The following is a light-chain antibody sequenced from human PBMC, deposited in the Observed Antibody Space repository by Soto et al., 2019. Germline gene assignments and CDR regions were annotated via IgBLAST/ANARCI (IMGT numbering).Light chain of an antibody. J-gene: IGKJ4*01. CDR1: QGISSA. CDR2: DAS. V-gene: IGKV1-13*02. Sequence: AIQLTQSASSLSASVGDRVTVTCRASQGISSALAWYQQKPGKAPKLLIYDASSLQSGVPSRFSGSGSGTEFTLTISSLQPADFATYHCQQFNSFPLTFGGGTEVES. CDR3: QQFNSFPLT.